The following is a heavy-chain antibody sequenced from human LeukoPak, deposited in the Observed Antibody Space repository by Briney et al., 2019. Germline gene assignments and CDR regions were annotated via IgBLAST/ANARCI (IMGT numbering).Heavy chain of an antibody. D-gene: IGHD3-9*01. V-gene: IGHV3-23*01. CDR2: ITGSGDHT. CDR3: AKWGDYDSLSGYYVSDF. J-gene: IGHJ4*02. Sequence: GGSLRLSCPASGFISRTYAMSWVSQAPGKGLEWVSAITGSGDHTYYADSVTGRFTISRDNSKNTLYVEMNTLRAEDTAVYYCAKWGDYDSLSGYYVSDFWGQGTLVTVSS. CDR1: GFISRTYA.